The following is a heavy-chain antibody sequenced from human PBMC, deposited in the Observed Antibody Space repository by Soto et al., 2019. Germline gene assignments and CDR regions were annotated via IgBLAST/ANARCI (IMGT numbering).Heavy chain of an antibody. D-gene: IGHD3-10*01. CDR3: AIDGVGWRFGEFSNYYGMDV. Sequence: SVKVSCKASGYTFTGYYMHWVRQAPGQGLEWMGWINPNSGGTNYAQKFQGWVTMTRDTSISTAYMELSRLRSDDTAVYYSAIDGVGWRFGEFSNYYGMDVWGQGTTVSVSS. CDR1: GYTFTGYY. V-gene: IGHV1-2*04. CDR2: INPNSGGT. J-gene: IGHJ6*02.